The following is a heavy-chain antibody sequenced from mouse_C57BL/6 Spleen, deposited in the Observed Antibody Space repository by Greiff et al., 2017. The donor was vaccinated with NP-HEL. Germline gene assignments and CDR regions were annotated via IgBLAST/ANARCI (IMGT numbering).Heavy chain of an antibody. CDR3: TRETGYYYGSSPFAY. CDR1: GFTFSSYA. V-gene: IGHV5-9-1*02. D-gene: IGHD1-1*01. CDR2: ISSGGDYI. J-gene: IGHJ3*01. Sequence: EVKLEESGEGLVKPGGSLKLSCAASGFTFSSYAMSWVRQTPEKRLEWVAYISSGGDYIYYADTVKGRFTISRDNARNTLYLQMSSLKSEDTAMYYCTRETGYYYGSSPFAYWGQGTLVTVSA.